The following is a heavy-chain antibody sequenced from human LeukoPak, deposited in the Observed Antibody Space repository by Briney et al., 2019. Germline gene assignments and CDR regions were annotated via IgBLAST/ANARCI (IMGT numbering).Heavy chain of an antibody. J-gene: IGHJ4*02. CDR1: GYSISSGYY. V-gene: IGHV4-38-2*02. CDR2: IYHSGST. Sequence: SETLSLTCTVSGYSISSGYYWGWIRQPPGKGLEWIGSIYHSGSTYYNPSLKSRVTISVDTSKNQFSLKLSSVTAADTAVYYCARVGIDSGAFDYWGQGTLVTVSS. CDR3: ARVGIDSGAFDY. D-gene: IGHD7-27*01.